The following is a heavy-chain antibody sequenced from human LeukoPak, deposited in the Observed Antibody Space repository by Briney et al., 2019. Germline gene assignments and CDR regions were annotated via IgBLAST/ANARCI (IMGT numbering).Heavy chain of an antibody. J-gene: IGHJ4*02. D-gene: IGHD3-22*01. V-gene: IGHV3-23*01. CDR2: ISGSGGST. CDR1: GFTFSSYA. CDR3: AKSRDAGIAMIVVVITTPDYFDY. Sequence: GSLSLSCAASGFTFSSYAMSWVRQAPGKGLEWVSAISGSGGSTYYADSVKGRFTISRDNSKNTLYLQMNSLRAEDTAVYYCAKSRDAGIAMIVVVITTPDYFDYWGQGTLVTVSS.